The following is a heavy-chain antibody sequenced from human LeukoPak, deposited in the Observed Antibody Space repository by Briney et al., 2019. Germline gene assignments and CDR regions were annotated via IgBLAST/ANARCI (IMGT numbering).Heavy chain of an antibody. CDR3: ARESSSWYRHWFDP. Sequence: PSETLSLTCTVSDGSISFYYWSWIRQPPGKALEWIGYIFYSGTTNYNPSLKSRVTISVDTSKNQFSLRLSSVTAADTAVYYCARESSSWYRHWFDPWGQGTLVTVSS. J-gene: IGHJ5*02. D-gene: IGHD6-13*01. CDR2: IFYSGTT. CDR1: DGSISFYY. V-gene: IGHV4-59*01.